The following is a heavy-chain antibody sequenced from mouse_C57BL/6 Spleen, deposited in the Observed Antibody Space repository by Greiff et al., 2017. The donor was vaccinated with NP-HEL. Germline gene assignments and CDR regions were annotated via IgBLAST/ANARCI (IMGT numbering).Heavy chain of an antibody. Sequence: QVQLKESGAELVKPGASVKISCKASGYAFSSSWMNWVKQRPGKGLEWIGQIYPGDGDTNYNGKFKGKATLTADKSSSTAYMQLSSLTSEDSAVYFCARGFITTVVASDYWGQGTTLTVSS. CDR1: GYAFSSSW. J-gene: IGHJ2*01. D-gene: IGHD1-1*01. CDR2: IYPGDGDT. CDR3: ARGFITTVVASDY. V-gene: IGHV1-80*01.